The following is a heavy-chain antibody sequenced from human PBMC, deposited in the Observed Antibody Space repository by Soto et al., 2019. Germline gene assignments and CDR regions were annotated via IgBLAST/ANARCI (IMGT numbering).Heavy chain of an antibody. CDR3: AKDRDYSKTYYYGMAV. Sequence: PGGSLRLSCAASGFTFSSYVMHWVRQAPGKGLEWVAVISYDGSNKYYADSVKGRFTISRENSKNTLYLQMNSLRAEDTAVYYCAKDRDYSKTYYYGMAVWGQGTTLTV. V-gene: IGHV3-30*18. CDR1: GFTFSSYV. D-gene: IGHD4-4*01. J-gene: IGHJ6*01. CDR2: ISYDGSNK.